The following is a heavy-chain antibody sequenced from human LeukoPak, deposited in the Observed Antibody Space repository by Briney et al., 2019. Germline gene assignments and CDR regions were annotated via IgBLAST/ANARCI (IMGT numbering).Heavy chain of an antibody. V-gene: IGHV4-34*01. CDR3: ARGSVGIAAAGPPQYYYYYGMDV. Sequence: SETLSLTCAVYGGSLSGYYWSWIRQPPGKGLEWIGEINHSGSTNYNPSLKSRVTISVDTSKNQFSLKLSSVTAADTAVYYCARGSVGIAAAGPPQYYYYYGMDVWGQGTTVTVSS. CDR2: INHSGST. J-gene: IGHJ6*02. CDR1: GGSLSGYY. D-gene: IGHD6-13*01.